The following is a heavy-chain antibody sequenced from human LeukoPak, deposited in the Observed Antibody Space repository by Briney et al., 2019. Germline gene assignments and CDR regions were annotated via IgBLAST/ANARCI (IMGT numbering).Heavy chain of an antibody. CDR1: GFTFSSYA. D-gene: IGHD3-22*01. V-gene: IGHV3-23*01. CDR2: IIGSGGST. J-gene: IGHJ3*02. Sequence: GGSLRLSCAASGFTFSSYAMSWVRQALGKGLEGVSAIIGSGGSTYYADPVKGRFTISRDNSKNTLYLQMNSLRAEDTAVYYCARVGYYYDSSGYNTDAFDIWGQGTMVTVS. CDR3: ARVGYYYDSSGYNTDAFDI.